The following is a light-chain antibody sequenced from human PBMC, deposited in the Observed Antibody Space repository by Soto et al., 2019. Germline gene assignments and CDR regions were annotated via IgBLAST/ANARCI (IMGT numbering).Light chain of an antibody. CDR1: QTIGQK. CDR3: QQYNGWPWT. Sequence: EIVLAQSPATLSVTPGERNTLSCRATQTIGQKLAWYLQRPGQAPSLLMYGASTRATDIPARFSGSVSGTEFTLTITGLQSEDFAVYYCQQYNGWPWTFGQGTKVEI. J-gene: IGKJ1*01. V-gene: IGKV3-15*01. CDR2: GAS.